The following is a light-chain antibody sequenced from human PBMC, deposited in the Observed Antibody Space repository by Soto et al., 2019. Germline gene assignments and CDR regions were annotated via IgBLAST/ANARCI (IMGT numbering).Light chain of an antibody. J-gene: IGKJ1*01. Sequence: DIEMTQSPSSVSASGGDRFTITCLASQGISSWLAWYQQKPGKAPRLLIHAASSLQSGVPSRFSGSGSGRDFTLTISSLQPEDFATYYCLLDYAYFWAFGQGTKVDIK. CDR1: QGISSW. CDR3: LLDYAYFWA. V-gene: IGKV1-12*01. CDR2: AAS.